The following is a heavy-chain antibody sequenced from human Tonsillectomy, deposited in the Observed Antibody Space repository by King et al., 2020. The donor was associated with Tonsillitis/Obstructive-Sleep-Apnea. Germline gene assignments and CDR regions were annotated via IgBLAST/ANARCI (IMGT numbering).Heavy chain of an antibody. J-gene: IGHJ6*03. CDR3: ARDWDGSGSYQQTHYYYYYMDV. V-gene: IGHV1-18*01. CDR2: ISAYNGNT. CDR1: GYTFTSYG. Sequence: VQLVESGAEVKKPGASVKVSCKASGYTFTSYGISWVRQAPGQGLEWMGWISAYNGNTNYAQKLQGRVTMTTDTSTSTAYMELRSLRSDDTAVYYCARDWDGSGSYQQTHYYYYYMDVWGKGTTVTVSS. D-gene: IGHD3-10*01.